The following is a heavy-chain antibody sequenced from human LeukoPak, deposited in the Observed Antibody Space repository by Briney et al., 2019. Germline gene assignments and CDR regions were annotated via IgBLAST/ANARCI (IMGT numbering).Heavy chain of an antibody. CDR3: ARDESGYSYGYYYFDY. J-gene: IGHJ4*02. D-gene: IGHD5-18*01. V-gene: IGHV1-2*02. CDR2: INPNSGGT. CDR1: GYTFTSYY. Sequence: ASVKVSCKASGYTFTSYYMHWVRQAPGQGLEWMGWINPNSGGTNYAQKFQGRVTMTRDTSISTAYMELSRLRSDDTAVYYCARDESGYSYGYYYFDYWGQGTLVTVSS.